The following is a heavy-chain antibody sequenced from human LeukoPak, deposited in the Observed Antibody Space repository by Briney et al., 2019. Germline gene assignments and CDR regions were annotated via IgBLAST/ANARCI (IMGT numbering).Heavy chain of an antibody. Sequence: SETLSLTCAVYGGSFSGYYWSWIRQPPGEGLEWIGEINHSGSTNYNPSLKSRVTISADTSKNQFSLKLSSVTAADTAVYYCARMRVRGVISNYWGQGTLVTVSS. CDR1: GGSFSGYY. CDR2: INHSGST. J-gene: IGHJ4*02. D-gene: IGHD3-10*01. CDR3: ARMRVRGVISNY. V-gene: IGHV4-34*01.